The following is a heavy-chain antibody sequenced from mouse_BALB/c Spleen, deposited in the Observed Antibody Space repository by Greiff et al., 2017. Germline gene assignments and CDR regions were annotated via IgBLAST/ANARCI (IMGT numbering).Heavy chain of an antibody. CDR1: GFNIKDTY. D-gene: IGHD1-2*01. J-gene: IGHJ1*01. Sequence: LQQSGAELVKPGASVKLSCTASGFNIKDTYMHWVKQRPEQGLEWIGRIDPANGNTEYDPKFQGKATITADTSSNTAYLQLSSLTSEDTAVYYCAREKGFHYYGYNWYFDVWGAGTTVTVSS. CDR3: AREKGFHYYGYNWYFDV. CDR2: IDPANGNT. V-gene: IGHV14-3*02.